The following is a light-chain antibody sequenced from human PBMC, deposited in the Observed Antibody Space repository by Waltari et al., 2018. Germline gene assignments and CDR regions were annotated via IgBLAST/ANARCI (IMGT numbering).Light chain of an antibody. J-gene: IGKJ4*01. CDR1: QRIKNN. V-gene: IGKV3D-15*01. Sequence: ETVMTQSPATLSVYPGERATLSCRASQRIKNNLAWYQQKGGQAPRLLLFDASTRATGIPVRFSGSGSGTYFTLTVSSLQSEDFAVYYCQQYTNWPLTFGGGTKVEI. CDR3: QQYTNWPLT. CDR2: DAS.